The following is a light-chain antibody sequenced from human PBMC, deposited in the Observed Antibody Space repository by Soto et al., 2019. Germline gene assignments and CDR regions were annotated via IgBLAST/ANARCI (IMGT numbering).Light chain of an antibody. CDR1: QSINKY. J-gene: IGKJ1*01. CDR2: AAS. Sequence: DIQMTQSPSSLSASVGDRVTITCRASQSINKYLNWYQQKPGEAPKLLIYAASSLQSGVPSRFSGTESGTDFTLTISGLQPDDFGTYYCQQSYSTPRTFGQGTNVEIK. CDR3: QQSYSTPRT. V-gene: IGKV1-39*01.